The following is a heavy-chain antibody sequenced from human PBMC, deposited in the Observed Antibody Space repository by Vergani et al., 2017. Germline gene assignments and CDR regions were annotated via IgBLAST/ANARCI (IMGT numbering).Heavy chain of an antibody. CDR3: SGPQGSSAYYYGGFDY. Sequence: EVQLLESGGGLVQPGGSLRLSCAASGFTFSTYAMTWVRQAPGKGLEWVSTISSDGGSTYYADSVKGRFTISRDNSKNTLSLQMNSLTAEDTAIYYCSGPQGSSAYYYGGFDYWRQGILVSVSS. J-gene: IGHJ4*02. V-gene: IGHV3-23*01. CDR2: ISSDGGST. CDR1: GFTFSTYA. D-gene: IGHD3-22*01.